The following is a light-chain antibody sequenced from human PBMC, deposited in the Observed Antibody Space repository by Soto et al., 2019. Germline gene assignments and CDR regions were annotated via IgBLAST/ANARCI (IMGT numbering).Light chain of an antibody. CDR2: DVT. J-gene: IGLJ2*01. Sequence: QSALTQPRSVSGSPGQSVALSCTGTSSDVGGYNYVSWYRQHPGRAPKLLLYDVTKRPSGVPDRFSGSKSGNTASLTISGLQADDEADYYCCSYAGSYIVVIGGGTKLTVL. CDR3: CSYAGSYIVV. CDR1: SSDVGGYNY. V-gene: IGLV2-11*01.